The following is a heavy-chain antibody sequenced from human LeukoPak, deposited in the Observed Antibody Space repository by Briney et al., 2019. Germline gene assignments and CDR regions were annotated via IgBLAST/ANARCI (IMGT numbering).Heavy chain of an antibody. J-gene: IGHJ3*02. CDR3: ARDPAGRTYYDFWSGRFRGAFVI. D-gene: IGHD3-3*01. CDR1: GGSISSYY. V-gene: IGHV4-4*07. Sequence: PSETLSLTCTVSGGSISSYYWSWIRPPAGKGLAWIGRIYTSGSTHYNPSLKSRVTMSVDTSKNRFSLKLSSVTAADTAVYYCARDPAGRTYYDFWSGRFRGAFVIWGQATMATVSS. CDR2: IYTSGST.